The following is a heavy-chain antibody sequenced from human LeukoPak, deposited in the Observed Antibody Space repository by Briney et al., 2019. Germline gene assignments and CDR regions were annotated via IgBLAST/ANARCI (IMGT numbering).Heavy chain of an antibody. CDR1: GGTFSSSA. CDR3: ARIADGYTIDY. J-gene: IGHJ4*02. CDR2: IIPILGIA. D-gene: IGHD5-24*01. Sequence: SVKVSCKASGGTFSSSAISWVRLAPGQGLEWMGRIIPILGIANYAQKFQGRVTITADKSTSTAYMELSSLRSEDPAVYYCARIADGYTIDYWGQGTLVTVSS. V-gene: IGHV1-69*04.